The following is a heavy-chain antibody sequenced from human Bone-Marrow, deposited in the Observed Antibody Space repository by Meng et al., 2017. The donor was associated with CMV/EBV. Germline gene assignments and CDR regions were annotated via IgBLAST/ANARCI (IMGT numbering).Heavy chain of an antibody. CDR3: AKMWGSGTYFNFFDF. D-gene: IGHD3-10*01. CDR2: IYGSGDST. Sequence: SGFAFYNYAMSWVRKAPGKGLEWVSLIYGSGDSTYYADSVRGRFTISRDNSKNTLYLQMNDLRADDTAVYSCAKMWGSGTYFNFFDFWGRGTLVTVSS. CDR1: GFAFYNYA. J-gene: IGHJ4*02. V-gene: IGHV3-23*01.